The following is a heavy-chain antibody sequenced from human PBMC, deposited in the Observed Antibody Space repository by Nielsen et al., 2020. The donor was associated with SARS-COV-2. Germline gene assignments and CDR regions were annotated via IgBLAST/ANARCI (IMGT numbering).Heavy chain of an antibody. CDR2: IYTDGST. V-gene: IGHV3-66*01. CDR3: ARDNWGRMDV. D-gene: IGHD7-27*01. CDR1: GFTISSSF. J-gene: IGHJ6*02. Sequence: GESLKISCGASGFTISSSFMSWVRQPPGKGLDWVSVIYTDGSTSHADSVKGRFTISRDNSKNTLYLQMNSLRAEDTAVYYCARDNWGRMDVWGQGTTVTVSS.